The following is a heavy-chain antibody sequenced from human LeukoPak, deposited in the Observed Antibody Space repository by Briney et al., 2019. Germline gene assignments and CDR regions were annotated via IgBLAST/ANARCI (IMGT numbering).Heavy chain of an antibody. J-gene: IGHJ4*02. CDR2: IYHSGST. CDR1: GGSISSDNYS. V-gene: IGHV4-39*07. CDR3: FGDDFWSGYYTD. D-gene: IGHD3-3*01. Sequence: PSETLSLTCTVSGGSISSDNYSWSWIRQPPGKGLEWIGSIYHSGSTYYNPSLKSRVTISVDTSKNQFSLKLSSVTAADTAVYYCFGDDFWSGYYTDWGQGTLVTVSS.